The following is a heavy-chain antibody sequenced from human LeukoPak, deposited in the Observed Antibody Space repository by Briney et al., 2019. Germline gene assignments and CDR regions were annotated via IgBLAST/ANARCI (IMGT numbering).Heavy chain of an antibody. CDR2: IYPGDSDT. CDR1: GYSFTTYW. V-gene: IGHV5-51*01. D-gene: IGHD2-2*01. CDR3: ARTMGTSTSSTLDY. J-gene: IGHJ4*02. Sequence: GESLKISCKGSGYSFTTYWIAWVRHMPGKGLEWMGIIYPGDSDTRYSPSFQGQVTISADKSITTAYLQWSSLKASDTAIYYCARTMGTSTSSTLDYWGQGTLVTVSS.